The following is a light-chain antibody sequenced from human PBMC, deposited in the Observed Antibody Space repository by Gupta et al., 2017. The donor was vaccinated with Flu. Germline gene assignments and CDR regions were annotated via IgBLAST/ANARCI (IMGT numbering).Light chain of an antibody. CDR2: GAS. Sequence: GTLSVSPGERATLSCRASQSVRSNLAWYQQKRGQAPRLLIYGASTRATGIPARSSGSGFGTEFTLTISSRQSEDFAVYYCQQYDNWPPLTFGGGTKVVIK. V-gene: IGKV3-15*01. CDR3: QQYDNWPPLT. J-gene: IGKJ4*01. CDR1: QSVRSN.